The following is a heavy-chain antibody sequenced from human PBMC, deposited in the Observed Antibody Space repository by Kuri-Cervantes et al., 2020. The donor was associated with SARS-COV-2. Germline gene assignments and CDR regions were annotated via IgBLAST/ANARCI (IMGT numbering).Heavy chain of an antibody. CDR2: ISGSGGST. Sequence: GESLKISCAASGFTFSSYAMSWVRQAPGKGLEWVSAISGSGGSTYYADSVKGRFTISRDNSKNTLYLQMNSLRAEDTAVYYCAEVKFRGSSGYDYWGQGTLVTVSS. V-gene: IGHV3-23*01. CDR3: AEVKFRGSSGYDY. D-gene: IGHD3-22*01. CDR1: GFTFSSYA. J-gene: IGHJ4*02.